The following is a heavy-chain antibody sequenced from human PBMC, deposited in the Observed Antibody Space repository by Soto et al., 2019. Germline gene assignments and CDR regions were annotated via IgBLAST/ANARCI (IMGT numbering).Heavy chain of an antibody. CDR1: GGSISTVNYW. D-gene: IGHD7-27*01. Sequence: QVQLQESGPGLVKPSQTLSLTCTVSGGSISTVNYWWSWIRQSPDMGLEWIGHIYNGGSTYNNPSLESRVTRSVAPSHNQLSLTLRSVSAADTAGYYCARGPSGDKVDSWGQGTLVTVSS. V-gene: IGHV4-30-4*01. CDR2: IYNGGST. J-gene: IGHJ4*02. CDR3: ARGPSGDKVDS.